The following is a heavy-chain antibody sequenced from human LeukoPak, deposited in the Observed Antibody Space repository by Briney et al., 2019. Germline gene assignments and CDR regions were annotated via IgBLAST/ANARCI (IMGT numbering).Heavy chain of an antibody. CDR3: AKDYYYGSGSLNWFDP. CDR2: ISWNSGSI. V-gene: IGHV3-9*01. J-gene: IGHJ5*02. Sequence: GGSLRLSCAASGFTFDDYAMHWVRQAPGKGLEWVSGISWNSGSIGYADSVKGRFTISRDNAKNTLYLQMNSLRAEDTAVYYCAKDYYYGSGSLNWFDPWGQGTLVTVSS. D-gene: IGHD3-10*01. CDR1: GFTFDDYA.